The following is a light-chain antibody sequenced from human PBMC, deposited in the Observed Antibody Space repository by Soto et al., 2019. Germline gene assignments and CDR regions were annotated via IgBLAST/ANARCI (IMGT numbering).Light chain of an antibody. V-gene: IGKV1-27*01. CDR2: AAS. J-gene: IGKJ1*01. CDR3: QKYNCAPET. Sequence: DIQMTQSPSSLSASVGDRVTITCRASQAISNYLAWYQQKPGKVPKLLIYAASTLQSGVPSRFSGSGSGTDFTLTIRSLQPEDVATYYCQKYNCAPETFGQGTKVEIK. CDR1: QAISNY.